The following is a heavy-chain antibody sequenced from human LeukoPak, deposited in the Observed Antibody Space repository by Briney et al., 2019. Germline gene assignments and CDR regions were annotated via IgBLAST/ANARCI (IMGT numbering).Heavy chain of an antibody. Sequence: GGSLRLSCAASGFTFTTAWMHWVRQAPGKGLEWVASINHNGNVNYYVDSVKGRFTISRDNAKNSLYLQMSNLRAEDTAVYYCVSFYETYWGRGTLVTVSS. J-gene: IGHJ4*02. V-gene: IGHV3-7*01. CDR1: GFTFTTAW. D-gene: IGHD2/OR15-2a*01. CDR2: INHNGNVN. CDR3: VSFYETY.